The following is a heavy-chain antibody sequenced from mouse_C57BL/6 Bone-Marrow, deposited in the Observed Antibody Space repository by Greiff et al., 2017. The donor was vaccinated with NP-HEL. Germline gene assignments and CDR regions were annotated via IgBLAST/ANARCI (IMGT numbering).Heavy chain of an antibody. CDR1: GFNIKDDY. CDR3: TAIYYGNYEGLFWYFDV. Sequence: EVQLQQSGAELVRPGASVKLSCTASGFNIKDDYMHWVKQRPEQGLEWIGWIDPENGDTEYASKFQGKATITADTSSNTAYLQLSSLTSEDTAVYYCTAIYYGNYEGLFWYFDVWGTGTTVTVSS. D-gene: IGHD2-1*01. V-gene: IGHV14-4*01. J-gene: IGHJ1*03. CDR2: IDPENGDT.